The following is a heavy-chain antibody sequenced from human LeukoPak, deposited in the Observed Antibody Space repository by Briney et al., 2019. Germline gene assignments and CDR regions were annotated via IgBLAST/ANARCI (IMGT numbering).Heavy chain of an antibody. CDR3: ARDLEYYDSSGYPLGHYMDV. CDR2: IIPIFGTA. D-gene: IGHD3-22*01. Sequence: ASVKVSCKASGDTFSSYAISWVRQAPGQGLEWMGGIIPIFGTANYAQKFQGRVTITTDESTSTAYMELSSLRSEDTAVYYCARDLEYYDSSGYPLGHYMDVWGKGTTVTVSS. V-gene: IGHV1-69*05. J-gene: IGHJ6*03. CDR1: GDTFSSYA.